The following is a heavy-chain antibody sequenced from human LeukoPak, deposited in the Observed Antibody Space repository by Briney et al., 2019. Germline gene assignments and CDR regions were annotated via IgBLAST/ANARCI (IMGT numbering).Heavy chain of an antibody. Sequence: SETLSLTCAVYGGSFSGYSWNWIRQPPGKGLEWIGEINHGGSSNYNPSLKSRVTISVDTSKNQFSLKLSSVTAADTAVYYCARGTFGGDCHGDYYYYYYYMDVWGKGTTVTVSS. CDR3: ARGTFGGDCHGDYYYYYYYMDV. CDR1: GGSFSGYS. D-gene: IGHD2-21*02. V-gene: IGHV4-34*01. CDR2: INHGGSS. J-gene: IGHJ6*03.